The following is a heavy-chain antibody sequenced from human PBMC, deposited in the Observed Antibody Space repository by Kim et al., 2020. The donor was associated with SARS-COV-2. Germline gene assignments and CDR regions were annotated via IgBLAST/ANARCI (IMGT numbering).Heavy chain of an antibody. Sequence: SETLSLTCTVSGGSISNYYWSWIRQPAGKGLEWIGRISTSGSNYNPSLKSRVNISVDPSKHQFSLSLTSVTAADTAVYYCAREGNYDFWSGYPPVWGQGTLVTVSS. CDR3: AREGNYDFWSGYPPV. J-gene: IGHJ4*02. CDR1: GGSISNYY. D-gene: IGHD3-3*01. V-gene: IGHV4-4*07. CDR2: ISTSGS.